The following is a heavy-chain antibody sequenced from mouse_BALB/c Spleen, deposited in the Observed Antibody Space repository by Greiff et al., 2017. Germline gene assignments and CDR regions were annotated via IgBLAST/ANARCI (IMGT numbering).Heavy chain of an antibody. CDR1: GFTFSSYT. CDR3: TRDGNLAWFAY. J-gene: IGHJ3*01. CDR2: ISSGGSYT. D-gene: IGHD2-1*01. V-gene: IGHV5-6-4*01. Sequence: EVHLVESGGGLVKPGGSLKLSCAASGFTFSSYTMSWVRQTPEKRLEWVATISSGGSYTYYPDSVKGRFTISRDNAKNTLYLQMSSLKSEDTAMYYCTRDGNLAWFAYWGQGTLVTVSA.